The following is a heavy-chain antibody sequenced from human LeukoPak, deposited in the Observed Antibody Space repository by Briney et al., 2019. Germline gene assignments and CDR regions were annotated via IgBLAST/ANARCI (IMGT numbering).Heavy chain of an antibody. D-gene: IGHD2-15*01. V-gene: IGHV3-23*01. CDR3: AKNADRGAYCRGGSCYPYYYYYMDV. J-gene: IGHJ6*03. Sequence: GGSLRLSCAASGFAFSSYAMSWVRQAPGKGLEWVSAISGSGGSTSYADSVKGRFTISRDNSKNTLYLQMNSLTVEDTAIYYCAKNADRGAYCRGGSCYPYYYYYMDVWGTGTTVTISS. CDR2: ISGSGGST. CDR1: GFAFSSYA.